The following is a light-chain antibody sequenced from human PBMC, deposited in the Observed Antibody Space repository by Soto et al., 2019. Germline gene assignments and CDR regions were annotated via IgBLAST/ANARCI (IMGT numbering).Light chain of an antibody. Sequence: EIVLTQSPGTLSLSPGERATLSCRASQSVSSSYLAWYQQKPGQAPRLLIYGASSRATGIPDRFSGSGSGTDFTLTISRLEPADFAVYYCQQYGSSLPFTFGGGTKVEIK. CDR1: QSVSSSY. CDR3: QQYGSSLPFT. J-gene: IGKJ4*01. V-gene: IGKV3-20*01. CDR2: GAS.